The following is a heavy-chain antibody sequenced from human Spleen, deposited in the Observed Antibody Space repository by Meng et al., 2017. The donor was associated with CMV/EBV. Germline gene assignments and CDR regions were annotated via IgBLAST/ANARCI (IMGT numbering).Heavy chain of an antibody. CDR3: ARSRTGVFGYFDL. J-gene: IGHJ2*01. CDR1: GYTFNHYY. D-gene: IGHD7-27*01. Sequence: KASGYTFNHYYIPRVRQAPGKGLAWMGRINPNTGDTNDAPKFQGRGTMTRDTSIRTAYIGLRRLRSDDTAVYYCARSRTGVFGYFDLWGRGTLVTVSS. CDR2: INPNTGDT. V-gene: IGHV1-2*06.